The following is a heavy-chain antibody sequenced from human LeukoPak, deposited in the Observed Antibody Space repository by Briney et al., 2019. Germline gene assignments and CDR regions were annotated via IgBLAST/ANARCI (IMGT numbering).Heavy chain of an antibody. CDR1: GGSISSYY. V-gene: IGHV4-59*01. Sequence: PSETLSLTCSVSGGSISSYYWSWIRQPPGEGLEWIGYIYYSGRTSYNPSLKSRVTISIDTSKNQFSLKLSSVTAADTAMYYCARVSRGNSVGGDYWGQGTLVTVSS. J-gene: IGHJ4*02. D-gene: IGHD4-23*01. CDR3: ARVSRGNSVGGDY. CDR2: IYYSGRT.